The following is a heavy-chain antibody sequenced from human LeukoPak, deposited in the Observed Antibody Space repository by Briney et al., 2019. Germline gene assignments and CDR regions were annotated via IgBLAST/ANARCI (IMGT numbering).Heavy chain of an antibody. CDR1: GFTFSSYE. CDR3: ARGPSGYDLPSSYYYGMDV. Sequence: PGGSLRLSCAASGFTFSSYEMNWVRQAPGKRLEWVSYISSSGSTIYYADSVKGRFTISRDNAKNSLYLQMNSLRAEDTAVYYCARGPSGYDLPSSYYYGMDVWGKGTTVTVSS. V-gene: IGHV3-48*03. D-gene: IGHD5-12*01. J-gene: IGHJ6*04. CDR2: ISSSGSTI.